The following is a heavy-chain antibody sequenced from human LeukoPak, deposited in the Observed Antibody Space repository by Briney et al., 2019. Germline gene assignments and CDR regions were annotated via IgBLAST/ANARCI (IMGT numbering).Heavy chain of an antibody. J-gene: IGHJ4*02. Sequence: PSETLSLTCAVYGGSYSGYYWSWIRQPPGKGLEWIGEINHSGSTNYNPSLKSRVTLSVDTSKNQFSLKLSSVTAADTAVYYCAGDHIVVVPAAENGFDYWGQGTLVTVSS. V-gene: IGHV4-34*01. D-gene: IGHD2-2*01. CDR3: AGDHIVVVPAAENGFDY. CDR1: GGSYSGYY. CDR2: INHSGST.